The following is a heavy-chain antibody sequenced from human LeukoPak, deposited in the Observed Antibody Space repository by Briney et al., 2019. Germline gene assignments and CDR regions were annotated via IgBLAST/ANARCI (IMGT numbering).Heavy chain of an antibody. CDR2: INWNGGSR. D-gene: IGHD3-3*01. CDR1: GFTFDDYG. J-gene: IGHJ3*01. CDR3: ARVGNSLFGVATDAFDV. Sequence: TGGSLRLPCAASGFTFDDYGTSWVRQVLGKGLAWVAFINWNGGSRGYIDSVKGRFTVSRDKANNSLHLEMNSLRDEDTAFYYCARVGNSLFGVATDAFDVWGQGTMVTVSS. V-gene: IGHV3-20*04.